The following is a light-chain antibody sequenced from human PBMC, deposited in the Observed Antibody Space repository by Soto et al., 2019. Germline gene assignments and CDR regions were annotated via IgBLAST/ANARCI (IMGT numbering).Light chain of an antibody. CDR1: QNIGSTF. Sequence: EFVLTQSPVTLSLSPGETAALSCRASQNIGSTFLAWYQQRPVQSPRLLIYGSSTRAAGIQDKFRCSRSGSEVTLTMSRLEPEQFGVYYCQAYDNSIQPFGQGAKLYIK. V-gene: IGKV3-20*01. J-gene: IGKJ2*01. CDR2: GSS. CDR3: QAYDNSIQP.